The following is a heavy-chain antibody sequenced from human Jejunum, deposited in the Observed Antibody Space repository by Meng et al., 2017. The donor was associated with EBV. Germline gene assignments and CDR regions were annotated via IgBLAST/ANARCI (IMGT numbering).Heavy chain of an antibody. V-gene: IGHV1-3*04. CDR2: INTGNGDT. CDR1: GYTFTTYG. Sequence: QVQLVQSGAEVKKPGASVKISCRASGYTFTTYGIHWLRQAPGERLELMGWINTGNGDTLYAQKFQGRVTITRDTSANTVYMDLSSLLSEDTAMYYCARDERLGPYYFEYWGQGTLVTVPS. CDR3: ARDERLGPYYFEY. D-gene: IGHD1-1*01. J-gene: IGHJ4*02.